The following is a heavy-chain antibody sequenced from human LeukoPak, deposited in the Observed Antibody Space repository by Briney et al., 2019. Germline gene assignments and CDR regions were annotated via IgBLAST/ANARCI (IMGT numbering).Heavy chain of an antibody. V-gene: IGHV3-74*01. Sequence: EGSLRFSCAASGFTFNNYWMHCVRQAPGMGLVCVSSIRLDGGDTACAVSAKGRFTIYRDNAKNTMFLQMNNLRAEDTAVYYCAKEIDGFDVWGQGTLVTVSS. CDR1: GFTFNNYW. J-gene: IGHJ3*01. CDR3: AKEIDGFDV. CDR2: IRLDGGDT.